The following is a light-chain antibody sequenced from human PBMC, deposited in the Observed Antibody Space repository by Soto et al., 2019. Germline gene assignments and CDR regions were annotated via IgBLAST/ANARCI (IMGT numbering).Light chain of an antibody. Sequence: DLQVTQSPSSLSASLGDRVTITCRANQDIGVYLAWFQQQPGKVPKLLIYAASALQSGVPSRFSGSGSGTDFTLTISSLQPEDIATYYCQKYNSAPLTFGGGTKVEI. V-gene: IGKV1-27*01. CDR2: AAS. CDR1: QDIGVY. J-gene: IGKJ4*01. CDR3: QKYNSAPLT.